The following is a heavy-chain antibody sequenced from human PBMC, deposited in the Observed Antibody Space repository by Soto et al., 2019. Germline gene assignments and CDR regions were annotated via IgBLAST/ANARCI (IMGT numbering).Heavy chain of an antibody. CDR3: ASDLVGASDSYGFDV. Sequence: PGGSLRLSCAASGFTFSNYGMHWGRQAPGKGLEWVAIIWHDGNNKYYADSVRGRFIISRDNSKNRLYLQMNSLRAEDTAVYYCASDLVGASDSYGFDVWGQGTPVTVSS. J-gene: IGHJ6*02. D-gene: IGHD1-26*01. CDR1: GFTFSNYG. V-gene: IGHV3-33*01. CDR2: IWHDGNNK.